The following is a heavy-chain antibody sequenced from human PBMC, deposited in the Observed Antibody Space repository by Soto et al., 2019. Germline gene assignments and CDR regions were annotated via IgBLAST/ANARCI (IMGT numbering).Heavy chain of an antibody. V-gene: IGHV1-69*12. D-gene: IGHD6-6*01. CDR1: GGTFSSYA. Sequence: QVPLVQSGAEVKKPGSSVKVSCTASGGTFSSYAISWVRQAPGQGLEWMGGIIPIFGTANYAQKFQGRGTITADESTSTVYMELSSLRSEDTAVYYCASHGRQLVDYYYGIDVWGQGTTGTVSS. J-gene: IGHJ6*01. CDR3: ASHGRQLVDYYYGIDV. CDR2: IIPIFGTA.